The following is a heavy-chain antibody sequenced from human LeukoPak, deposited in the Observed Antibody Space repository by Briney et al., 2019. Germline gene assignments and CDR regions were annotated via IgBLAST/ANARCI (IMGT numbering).Heavy chain of an antibody. V-gene: IGHV4-59*08. D-gene: IGHD4-17*01. J-gene: IGHJ4*02. CDR1: GGSISSYY. CDR2: IYYSGST. CDR3: ARRSNYGYYFDY. Sequence: SETLSLTCTVSGGSISSYYWSWIRRPPGKGLEWIGYIYYSGSTNYNPSLKSRVTISVDTSKNQFSLKLSSVTAADTAVYYCARRSNYGYYFDYWGQGTLVTVSS.